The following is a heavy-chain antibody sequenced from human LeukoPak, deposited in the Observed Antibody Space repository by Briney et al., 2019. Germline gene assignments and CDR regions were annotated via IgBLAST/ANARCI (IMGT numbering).Heavy chain of an antibody. Sequence: GGSLRLSCAASGFTVSSNYMSWVRQAPGKGLEWVSVIYSGGSTYYSDSAKGRFTISRDNSKNSLYLQMNGLRAEDTAVYYCAREELAPNYYGMDVWGQGTTVTVSS. D-gene: IGHD1-7*01. V-gene: IGHV3-66*01. CDR1: GFTVSSNY. J-gene: IGHJ6*02. CDR2: IYSGGST. CDR3: AREELAPNYYGMDV.